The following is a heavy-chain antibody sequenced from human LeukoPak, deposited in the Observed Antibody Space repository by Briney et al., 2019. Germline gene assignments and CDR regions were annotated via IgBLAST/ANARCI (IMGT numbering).Heavy chain of an antibody. CDR3: ATVSEY. J-gene: IGHJ4*02. V-gene: IGHV3-74*01. CDR1: GVSFSYFW. CDR2: INNDGAAT. Sequence: PGGSLRLSCADSGVSFSYFWMHWVRQVQGKGLVWVSGINNDGAATYYADSVKGRFTISRDNAKNTVYLQMTGLRAEDTTVYYCATVSEYWGQGTLVTVSS.